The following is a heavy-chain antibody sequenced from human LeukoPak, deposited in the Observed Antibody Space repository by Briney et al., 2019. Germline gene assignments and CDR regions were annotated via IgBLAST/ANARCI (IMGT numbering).Heavy chain of an antibody. D-gene: IGHD5-24*01. J-gene: IGHJ6*02. V-gene: IGHV3-23*01. Sequence: GGSLRLSCAASGFTFSSYAMSWVRQAPGKGLEWVSAISGSGGSTYYADSVKGRFTISRDNSKNTLYLQMNSLRAEDTAVYYCLRSVLEYYYYGMDVWGQGTTVTVSS. CDR3: LRSVLEYYYYGMDV. CDR2: ISGSGGST. CDR1: GFTFSSYA.